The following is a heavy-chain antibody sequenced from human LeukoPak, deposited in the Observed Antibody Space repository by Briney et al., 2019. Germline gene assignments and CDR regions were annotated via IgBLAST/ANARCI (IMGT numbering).Heavy chain of an antibody. CDR1: VYTFTRYG. V-gene: IGHV1-18*01. CDR2: ISAYNGNT. CDR3: ARRFKNCSGGTCYIYYFYYMDV. Sequence: GASVKVSCKASVYTFTRYGISWVRQAPGQGLEWMGWISAYNGNTNYAQKLQGRVTMTTDTSTSTAYMELRSLRSDDTAVYYCARRFKNCSGGTCYIYYFYYMDVWGKGTTVTISS. D-gene: IGHD2-15*01. J-gene: IGHJ6*03.